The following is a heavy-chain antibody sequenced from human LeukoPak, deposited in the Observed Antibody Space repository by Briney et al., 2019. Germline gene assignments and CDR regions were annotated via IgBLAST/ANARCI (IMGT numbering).Heavy chain of an antibody. CDR1: GFTFSSYA. V-gene: IGHV3-23*01. CDR3: AGRSYDILTGSHDAFDI. J-gene: IGHJ3*02. D-gene: IGHD3-9*01. CDR2: ISGSGGST. Sequence: GGSLRLSCAASGFTFSSYAMSWVRQAPGKGLEWVSAISGSGGSTYYADSVKGRFTISRDNSKNTLYLQMNSLRAEDTAVYYCAGRSYDILTGSHDAFDIWGQGTMVTVSS.